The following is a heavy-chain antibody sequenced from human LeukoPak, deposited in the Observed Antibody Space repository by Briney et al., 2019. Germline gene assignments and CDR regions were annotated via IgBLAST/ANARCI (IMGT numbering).Heavy chain of an antibody. CDR2: ISGNGITT. V-gene: IGHV3-23*01. J-gene: IGHJ4*02. D-gene: IGHD1-26*01. CDR3: AKAAGSTRYFDC. Sequence: TGGSLRLSCAASGFTFGTYTMSWVRQAPGKGLEWVSIISGNGITTHYADSVKGRLTISRDNSKNTLYLQMNSLRAEDTAVYYCAKAAGSTRYFDCWGQGTLVTVSS. CDR1: GFTFGTYT.